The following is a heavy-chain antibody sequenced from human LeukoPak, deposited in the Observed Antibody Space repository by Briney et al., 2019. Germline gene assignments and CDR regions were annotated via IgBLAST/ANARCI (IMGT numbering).Heavy chain of an antibody. CDR3: ARGGPRVTAINILDY. CDR2: IRVYNGDT. CDR1: GYTFTTYY. V-gene: IGHV1-18*04. D-gene: IGHD2-21*02. Sequence: ASVKVSCKASGYTFTTYYMHWVRQAPGQGLEWMGWIRVYNGDTNYAQKFKGRVTMTTDTSTNTAYMELRSLGSDDTAVYYCARGGPRVTAINILDYWGQGALVTVSS. J-gene: IGHJ4*02.